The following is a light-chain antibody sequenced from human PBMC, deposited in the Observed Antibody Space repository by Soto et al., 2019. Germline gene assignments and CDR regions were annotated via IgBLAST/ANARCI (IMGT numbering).Light chain of an antibody. Sequence: DILMTQSPASLSLYRLDIATLTCRASQSLSINLAWYQQKPGQAPRLLVYDASTRPSGIPARFSGSGSGTEFTLTISSLQSEDFAVYYCQQYNNWPTTFGQGTKVDI. J-gene: IGKJ1*01. CDR3: QQYNNWPTT. CDR2: DAS. V-gene: IGKV3-15*01. CDR1: QSLSIN.